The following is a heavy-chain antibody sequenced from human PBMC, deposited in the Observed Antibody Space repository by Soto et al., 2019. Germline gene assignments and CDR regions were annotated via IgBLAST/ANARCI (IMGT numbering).Heavy chain of an antibody. CDR2: IIPILGIA. CDR1: VGTFISYA. V-gene: IGHV1-69*04. J-gene: IGHJ6*02. Sequence: SVKVSCKASVGTFISYAISLVRQAPGQGVEWMGRIIPILGIANYAQKFQGRVTITADESTSTAYMELGSLRSEDTAVYYCARGWGLDYYYGMDVWGQGTTVTVSS. D-gene: IGHD3-16*01. CDR3: ARGWGLDYYYGMDV.